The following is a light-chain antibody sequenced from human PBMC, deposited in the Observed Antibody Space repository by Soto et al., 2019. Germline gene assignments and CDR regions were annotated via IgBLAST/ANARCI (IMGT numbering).Light chain of an antibody. J-gene: IGLJ2*01. CDR1: SGHSSYI. CDR3: ETWDSNPHLV. Sequence: QSVLTQSSSAYASLGSSVKLTCTLSSGHSSYIIAWHQQQPGKAPRYLMKLEGSGSYNKGSGVPDRFSGSSSGADRYLTISNLQSEDEADYYCETWDSNPHLVFGGGNKVTVL. V-gene: IGLV4-60*03. CDR2: LEGSGSY.